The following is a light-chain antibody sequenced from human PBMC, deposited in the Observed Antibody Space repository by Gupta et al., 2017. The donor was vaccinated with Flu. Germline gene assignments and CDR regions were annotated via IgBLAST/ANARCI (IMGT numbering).Light chain of an antibody. CDR1: NSNIGNNF. CDR2: DNN. J-gene: IGLJ3*02. V-gene: IGLV1-51*01. Sequence: QMVTISCSGSNSNIGNNFVSWYQQLPGTAPKLLIYDNNKRPSGIPDRFSGSKSGTSATLGITGLQTGDEADYFCATWDNNLRGVFGGGTKLTVL. CDR3: ATWDNNLRGV.